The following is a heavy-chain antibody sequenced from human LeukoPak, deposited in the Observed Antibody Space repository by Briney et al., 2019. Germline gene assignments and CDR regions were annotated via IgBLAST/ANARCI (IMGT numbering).Heavy chain of an antibody. CDR1: GYTFTSYD. J-gene: IGHJ5*02. CDR3: ARGLYSSIRFDP. D-gene: IGHD6-13*01. Sequence: ASVKVSCKASGYTFTSYDINWVRQATGQGLEWMGWMNPNSGNTGYAQKFQGRVTITRDTSISTAYMELSSLRSEDTAVYYCARGLYSSIRFDPWGQGTLVTVSS. V-gene: IGHV1-8*03. CDR2: MNPNSGNT.